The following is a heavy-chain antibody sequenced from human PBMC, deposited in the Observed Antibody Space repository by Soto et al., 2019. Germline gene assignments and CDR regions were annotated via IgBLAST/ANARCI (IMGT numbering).Heavy chain of an antibody. Sequence: PGGSLRLSCAASGFTFSSYAMHWVRQAPGKGLEWVAVISYDGSNKYYADSVEGRFTISRDNSKNTLYLQMNSLRAEDTAVYYCARGQWLAYWGQGTLVTVSS. CDR3: ARGQWLAY. CDR2: ISYDGSNK. CDR1: GFTFSSYA. J-gene: IGHJ4*02. V-gene: IGHV3-30-3*01. D-gene: IGHD6-19*01.